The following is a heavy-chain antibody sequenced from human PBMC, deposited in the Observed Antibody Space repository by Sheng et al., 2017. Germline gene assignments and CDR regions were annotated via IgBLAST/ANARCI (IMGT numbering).Heavy chain of an antibody. CDR2: MKRDGSET. CDR1: GFTFSDFW. CDR3: ARDSVVGTDKVALDI. Sequence: EVQLVESGGGLVRPGGSLRLSCVASGFTFSDFWMNWIRQAPGKGLEYVANMKRDGSETYFVDSVKGRFTISRDKAQNSLYLQMNSLRVEDTAIYFCARDSVVGTDKVALDIWGRGTMVTVSS. V-gene: IGHV3-7*01. D-gene: IGHD2-21*02. J-gene: IGHJ3*02.